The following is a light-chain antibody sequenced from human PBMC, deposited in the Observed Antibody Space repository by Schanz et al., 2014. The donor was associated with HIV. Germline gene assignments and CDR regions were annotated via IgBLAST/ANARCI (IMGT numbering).Light chain of an antibody. J-gene: IGKJ3*01. CDR2: RAS. CDR3: QQSYTTPRT. Sequence: DIPMTQSPSTLSASIGDRVTLTCRASQSIGTWLAWYQQKPGRAPKVLIYRASTLQPGVPSRFSGTGSGTEFTHTISSLQPDDFATYYCQQSYTTPRTFGPGTKVDI. V-gene: IGKV1-5*03. CDR1: QSIGTW.